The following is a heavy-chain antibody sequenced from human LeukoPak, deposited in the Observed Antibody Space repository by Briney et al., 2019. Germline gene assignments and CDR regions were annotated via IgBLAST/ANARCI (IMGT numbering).Heavy chain of an antibody. CDR2: IHYSGAT. V-gene: IGHV4-59*01. CDR1: GGSISTYC. J-gene: IGHJ3*02. CDR3: AREYSAFEI. Sequence: SETLSLTCTVSGGSISTYCWSWIRQPPGKGLEWIGYIHYSGATSYNPSLNSRVTVSVDTSKNQLSLKLNSVTAADTAVYYCAREYSAFEIWGPGTMVTVSS. D-gene: IGHD1-1*01.